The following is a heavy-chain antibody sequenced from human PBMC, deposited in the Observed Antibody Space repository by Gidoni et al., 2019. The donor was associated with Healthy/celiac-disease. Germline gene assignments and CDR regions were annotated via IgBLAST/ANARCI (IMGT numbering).Heavy chain of an antibody. CDR3: ARGGAPGS. V-gene: IGHV3-48*04. CDR1: GFTFSSYS. Sequence: EVQLVESGGGLVQPGGSLRLSCAASGFTFSSYSMNWVRQAPGKGLEWVSYISSSSTIYYADSVKGRFTISRDNAKNSLYLQMNSLRAEDTAVYYCARGGAPGSWGQGTLVTV. J-gene: IGHJ5*02. CDR2: ISSSSTI. D-gene: IGHD1-26*01.